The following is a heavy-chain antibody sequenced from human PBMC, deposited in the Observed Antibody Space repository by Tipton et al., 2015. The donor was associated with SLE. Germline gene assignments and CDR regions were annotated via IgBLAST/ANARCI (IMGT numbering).Heavy chain of an antibody. CDR2: ISVNNGNT. J-gene: IGHJ3*02. D-gene: IGHD3-10*01. CDR1: RYTFTSYG. Sequence: QSGPEVKKPGSSVKVSCKASRYTFTSYGISWVRQAPGQGLEWMGWISVNNGNTNYAQKFQGRVTMTTDTSTSTAYMELRSLRSDDTAVYYCAKGGPGALEDAFDIWGQGTMVTVSS. CDR3: AKGGPGALEDAFDI. V-gene: IGHV1-18*01.